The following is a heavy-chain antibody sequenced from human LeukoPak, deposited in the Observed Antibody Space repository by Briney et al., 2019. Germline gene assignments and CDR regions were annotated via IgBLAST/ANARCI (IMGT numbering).Heavy chain of an antibody. J-gene: IGHJ4*02. V-gene: IGHV3-21*04. CDR2: ISSSSSYI. CDR3: ARDPQAWKVPLDS. CDR1: GFTFSSYS. Sequence: GGSLRLSCAASGFTFSSYSMNWVRQAPGKGLEWASSISSSSSYIYYADSVKGRFTISRDNAKNSLFLQMNSLSAEDTAVYYCARDPQAWKVPLDSWGQGTLVTVSS. D-gene: IGHD2-2*01.